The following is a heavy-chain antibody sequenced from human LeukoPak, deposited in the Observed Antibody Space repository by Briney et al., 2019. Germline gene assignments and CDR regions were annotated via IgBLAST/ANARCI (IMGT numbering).Heavy chain of an antibody. CDR1: GFTFGDYD. CDR2: ITGDGGTT. CDR3: ARDRSGYANDAFDF. Sequence: PGGSLRLSCAASGFTFGDYDMHWFRQPPGRGLQWVSLITGDGGTTSYAGSVKGRFTISRDNSKNTMFLQMNSLRAEDTAVYHCARDRSGYANDAFDFWGQGTMVTVSS. J-gene: IGHJ3*01. V-gene: IGHV3-43*02. D-gene: IGHD3-3*01.